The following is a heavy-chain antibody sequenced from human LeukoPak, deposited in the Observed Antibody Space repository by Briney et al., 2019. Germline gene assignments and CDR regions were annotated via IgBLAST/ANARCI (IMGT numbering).Heavy chain of an antibody. CDR3: ARGLWGSGWNYFDY. D-gene: IGHD6-19*01. V-gene: IGHV4-34*01. J-gene: IGHJ4*01. CDR2: INHSGST. Sequence: SETLSLTCAVYGGSFSGYYWSWIRQPPGKGLEWIGEINHSGSTNYNPSLKSRVTISVDTSKNQFSLKLSSVTAADTAVYYCARGLWGSGWNYFDYWGHGTLVTVSS. CDR1: GGSFSGYY.